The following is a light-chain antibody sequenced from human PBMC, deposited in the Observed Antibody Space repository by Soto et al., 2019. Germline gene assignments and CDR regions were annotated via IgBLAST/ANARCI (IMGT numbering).Light chain of an antibody. CDR1: SSDVAGHNH. V-gene: IGLV2-14*01. J-gene: IGLJ1*01. CDR2: EVG. Sequence: QSALTQPASVSGSPGQSITISCTGSSSDVAGHNHVSRYQQHPGKAPKLIIYEVGNRPSGVSNRFSGSKSGNTASLTISGFQAEDEADYYCNSYTSSSTHVFGTGTKVAVL. CDR3: NSYTSSSTHV.